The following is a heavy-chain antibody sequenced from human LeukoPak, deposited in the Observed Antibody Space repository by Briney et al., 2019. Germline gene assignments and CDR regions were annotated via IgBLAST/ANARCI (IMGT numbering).Heavy chain of an antibody. D-gene: IGHD1-1*01. CDR2: IRYDGSNK. Sequence: PGGSLRLSCAASGFTFSSYSMNWVRQAPGKGLEWVAFIRYDGSNKYYADSVKGRFTISRDNSKNTLYLKMNSLRAEDTAVYYCAKGGGREVQYYYYYMDVWGKGTTVTISS. J-gene: IGHJ6*03. CDR1: GFTFSSYS. V-gene: IGHV3-30*02. CDR3: AKGGGREVQYYYYYMDV.